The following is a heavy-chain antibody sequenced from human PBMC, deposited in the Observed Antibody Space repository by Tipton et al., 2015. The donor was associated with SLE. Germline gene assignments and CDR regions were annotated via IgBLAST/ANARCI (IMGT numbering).Heavy chain of an antibody. Sequence: TLSLTCTVSGGSISSHYWSWIRQPPGKGLEWIGYIYYSGSTYYNPSLKSRVTISVDTSKIQFSLKLSSVTAADTAVYYCARVNWYYFDYWGQGTLVTVSS. V-gene: IGHV4-59*08. J-gene: IGHJ4*02. CDR2: IYYSGST. D-gene: IGHD1-1*01. CDR1: GGSISSHY. CDR3: ARVNWYYFDY.